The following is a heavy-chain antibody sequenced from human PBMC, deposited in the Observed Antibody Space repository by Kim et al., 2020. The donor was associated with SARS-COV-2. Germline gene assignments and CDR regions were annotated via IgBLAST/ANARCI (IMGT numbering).Heavy chain of an antibody. CDR2: IYHSGET. V-gene: IGHV4-38-2*02. J-gene: IGHJ6*03. CDR3: ARHNYMDV. Sequence: SETLSLTCTVSGYSIRTHHYWGWIRQPPWKGLEWIGSIYHSGETFYNSSLSSRVTVSVDTSKNQFSLTLNSVTAADTAVYYCARHNYMDVWGQGTTVTVSS. CDR1: GYSIRTHHY.